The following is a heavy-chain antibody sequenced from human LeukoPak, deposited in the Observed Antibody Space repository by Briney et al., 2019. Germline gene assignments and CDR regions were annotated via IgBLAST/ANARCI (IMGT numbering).Heavy chain of an antibody. Sequence: GGSLRLSCAASGFTFSNAWMSWVRQAPGKGLEWVGRIKSKTDGGTTDYAAPVKGRFTISRDDSKNTLYLQMNSLKTEDTAVYYCTTESCSSTSCYQIGFDYWGQGTLVTVSS. CDR2: IKSKTDGGTT. CDR3: TTESCSSTSCYQIGFDY. CDR1: GFTFSNAW. D-gene: IGHD2-2*01. V-gene: IGHV3-15*01. J-gene: IGHJ4*02.